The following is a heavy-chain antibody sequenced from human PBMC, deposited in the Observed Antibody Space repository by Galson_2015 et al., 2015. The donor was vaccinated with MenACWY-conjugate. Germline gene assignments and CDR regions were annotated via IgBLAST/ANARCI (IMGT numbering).Heavy chain of an antibody. CDR2: IRHDGSNK. Sequence: SLRLSCAASGFTFSIYGMHWVRQAPGRGLEWLAFIRHDGSNKYYADSVKGRFTISRDDSKNTLYLQMSSLRTEDTAVYCCAKATGITLTGAFDYWGQGTLVPFSS. J-gene: IGHJ4*02. D-gene: IGHD3-9*01. V-gene: IGHV3-30*02. CDR1: GFTFSIYG. CDR3: AKATGITLTGAFDY.